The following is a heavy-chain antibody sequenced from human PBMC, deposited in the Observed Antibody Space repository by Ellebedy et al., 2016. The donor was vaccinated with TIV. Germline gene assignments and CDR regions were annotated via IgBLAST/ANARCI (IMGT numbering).Heavy chain of an antibody. CDR2: IHYTGGT. V-gene: IGHV4-59*01. Sequence: MPGGSLRLSCTVSGASITSNFWAWVRQPPGKGLEWLGLIHYTGGTKFNPSLKSRLTMSADTSKNQFSLRLSSVTVADTAVYYCARDAGSGWYDTGLWGQGTLVTVSS. J-gene: IGHJ4*02. D-gene: IGHD6-13*01. CDR1: GASITSNF. CDR3: ARDAGSGWYDTGL.